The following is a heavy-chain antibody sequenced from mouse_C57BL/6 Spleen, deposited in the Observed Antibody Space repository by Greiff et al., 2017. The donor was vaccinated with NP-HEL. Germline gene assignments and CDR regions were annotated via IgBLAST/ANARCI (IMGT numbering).Heavy chain of an antibody. CDR3: ARSIYYGSSYKAMDY. CDR1: GYAFTNYL. CDR2: INPGSGGT. D-gene: IGHD1-1*01. V-gene: IGHV1-54*01. J-gene: IGHJ4*01. Sequence: VQLQESGAELVRPGTSVKVSCKASGYAFTNYLIEWVKQRPGQGLEWIGVINPGSGGTNYNEKFKGKATLTADKSSSTAYMQLSSLTSEDSAVYFCARSIYYGSSYKAMDYWGQGTSVTVSS.